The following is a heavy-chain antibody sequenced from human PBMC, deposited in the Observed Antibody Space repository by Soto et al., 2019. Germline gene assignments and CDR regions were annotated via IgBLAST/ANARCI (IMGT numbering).Heavy chain of an antibody. CDR3: AREEWSSTYYGMDV. J-gene: IGHJ6*02. V-gene: IGHV1-18*01. Sequence: GASVKVSCKASGYTFTSYGISWVRQAPGQGLEWMGWISAYNGNTNYAQKLQGRVTMTTDTSTSTAYMELRSLRSDDTAVYYCAREEWSSTYYGMDVWGQGTTVTVSS. CDR1: GYTFTSYG. CDR2: ISAYNGNT. D-gene: IGHD2-2*01.